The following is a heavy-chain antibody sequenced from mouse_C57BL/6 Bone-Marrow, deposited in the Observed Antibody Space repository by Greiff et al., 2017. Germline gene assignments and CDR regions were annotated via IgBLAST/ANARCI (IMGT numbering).Heavy chain of an antibody. CDR3: ARIRAFYYGSSYYFDY. CDR2: IHPNSGST. CDR1: GYTFTSYW. V-gene: IGHV1-64*01. J-gene: IGHJ2*01. Sequence: VQLQQPGAELVKPGASVKLSCKASGYTFTSYWMHWVKQRPGQGLEWIGMIHPNSGSTNYNEKFKSKATLTVDKSSSTAYMQLSSLTSEDSAVYYCARIRAFYYGSSYYFDYWGQGTTLTVSS. D-gene: IGHD1-1*01.